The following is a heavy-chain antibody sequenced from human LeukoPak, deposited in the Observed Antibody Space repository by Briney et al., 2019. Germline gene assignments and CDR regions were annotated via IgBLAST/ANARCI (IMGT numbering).Heavy chain of an antibody. J-gene: IGHJ4*02. CDR1: GFTFGSYG. V-gene: IGHV3-30*18. CDR2: VSYDGSNI. D-gene: IGHD3-9*01. Sequence: QAGGSLRLSCAASGFTFGSYGMHWVRQAPGKGLEWVAVVSYDGSNIYYADSVKGRFTISRDSSKNTLYLQMNSLRPEDTAVYYCAKDLTSPPLTGCLDSWGQGTLVTVSS. CDR3: AKDLTSPPLTGCLDS.